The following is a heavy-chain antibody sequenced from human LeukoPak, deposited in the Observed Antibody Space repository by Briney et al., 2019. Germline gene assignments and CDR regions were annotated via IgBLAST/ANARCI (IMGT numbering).Heavy chain of an antibody. V-gene: IGHV4-30-4*01. D-gene: IGHD3-22*01. Sequence: WIGYISYSGSTYYNPSVKSRVAISIDTSKNLFSLQLNSVTAADTAVYYCAGESSSYADYWGQGTLVTVSS. CDR3: AGESSSYADY. CDR2: ISYSGST. J-gene: IGHJ4*02.